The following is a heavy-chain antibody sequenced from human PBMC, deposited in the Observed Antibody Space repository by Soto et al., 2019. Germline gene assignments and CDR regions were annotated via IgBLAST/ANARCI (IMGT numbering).Heavy chain of an antibody. CDR3: ARGLITNLYDSSGAVFDY. J-gene: IGHJ4*02. Sequence: SETLSLTCAVSGGSISSSNWWSGVRQPPGKGLEWIGEIYHSGSTNYNPSLKSRVTIPVDKSKNQFSLKLSSVTAADTAVYYCARGLITNLYDSSGAVFDYWGQGTLVTVSS. CDR1: GGSISSSNW. D-gene: IGHD3-22*01. CDR2: IYHSGST. V-gene: IGHV4-4*02.